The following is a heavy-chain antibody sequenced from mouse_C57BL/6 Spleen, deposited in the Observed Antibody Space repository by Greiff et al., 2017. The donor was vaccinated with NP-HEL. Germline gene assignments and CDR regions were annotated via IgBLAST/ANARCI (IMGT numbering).Heavy chain of an antibody. J-gene: IGHJ3*01. Sequence: QVQLQQPGAELVKPGASVKLSCKASGYTFTSYWMQWVKQRPGQGLEWIGEIDPSDSYTNYNQKFKGKATLTVDTSSSTADMQLSSLTSEDSAVYYCARRGTTPWFAYWGQGTLVTVSA. CDR1: GYTFTSYW. CDR2: IDPSDSYT. D-gene: IGHD1-1*01. V-gene: IGHV1-50*01. CDR3: ARRGTTPWFAY.